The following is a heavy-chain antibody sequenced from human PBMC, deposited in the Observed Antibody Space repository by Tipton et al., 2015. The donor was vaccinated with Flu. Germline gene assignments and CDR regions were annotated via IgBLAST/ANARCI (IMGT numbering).Heavy chain of an antibody. V-gene: IGHV1-69*01. CDR2: IIPIFGAT. Sequence: QMQLVQSGAEVKKPGSSVKVSCKASGVTFSTYAVSWVRQAPGQGLEWMGGIIPIFGATNYGQKFQGRVTITADESTRTAYMEASDPRTEDGARHQCASGVGENRGLADGCPRASGGVGTVGAASS. CDR3: ASGVGENRGLADGCPRAS. D-gene: IGHD1-14*01. CDR1: GVTFSTYA. J-gene: IGHJ5*01.